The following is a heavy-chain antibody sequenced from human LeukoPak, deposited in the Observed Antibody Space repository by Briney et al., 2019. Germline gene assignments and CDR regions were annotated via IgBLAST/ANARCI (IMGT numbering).Heavy chain of an antibody. CDR3: ARADGGSGSYYADY. D-gene: IGHD3-10*01. CDR1: GFTFNTYW. V-gene: IGHV4-34*01. CDR2: INHSGST. Sequence: PGGSLRLSCTASGFTFNTYWMGWVRQPPGKGLEWIGEINHSGSTNYNPSLKSRVTISVDTSKNQFSLKLSSVTAADTAVYYCARADGGSGSYYADYWGQGTLVTVSS. J-gene: IGHJ4*02.